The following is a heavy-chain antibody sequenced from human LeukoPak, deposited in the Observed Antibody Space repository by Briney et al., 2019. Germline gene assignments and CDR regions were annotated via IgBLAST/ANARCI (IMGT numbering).Heavy chain of an antibody. CDR3: ASSIPLWFGEPVM. V-gene: IGHV3-30*04. D-gene: IGHD3-10*01. CDR1: GFTLSSYA. CDR2: ISYDGSNK. J-gene: IGHJ4*02. Sequence: WRSLRLSCAASGFTLSSYAMLWVRRAPGKGLVGVAVISYDGSNKYYADSVKGRFTISRDNSKNTLYLQMNSLRAEDTDVYYCASSIPLWFGEPVMWGQGTLVTVSS.